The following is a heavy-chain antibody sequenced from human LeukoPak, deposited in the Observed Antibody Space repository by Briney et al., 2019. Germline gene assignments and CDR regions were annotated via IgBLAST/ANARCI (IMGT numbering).Heavy chain of an antibody. CDR3: ARGVVVVTFENAFDI. J-gene: IGHJ3*02. D-gene: IGHD2-15*01. CDR1: GFTFDDYA. CDR2: ISWNSGSI. V-gene: IGHV3-9*01. Sequence: GGSLRLSCAASGFTFDDYAMHWVRQAPGKGLEWVSGISWNSGSIGYADSVKGRFTISRDNAKNSLYLQMNSLRAEDTALYYCARGVVVVTFENAFDIWGQGTMVTVSS.